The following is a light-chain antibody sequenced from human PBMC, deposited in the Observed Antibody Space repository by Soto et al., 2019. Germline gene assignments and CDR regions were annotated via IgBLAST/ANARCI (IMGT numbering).Light chain of an antibody. Sequence: DTQMTQSPSTLFASIGDRITITFRASQDISNWLAWYQQKPGKAPKLLIYKASSLKSGVPSRFSGTGSGTEFTLTISSLQPEDIATYYCLQHNTYPHTFGQGTKVDI. V-gene: IGKV1-5*03. CDR1: QDISNW. J-gene: IGKJ1*01. CDR3: LQHNTYPHT. CDR2: KAS.